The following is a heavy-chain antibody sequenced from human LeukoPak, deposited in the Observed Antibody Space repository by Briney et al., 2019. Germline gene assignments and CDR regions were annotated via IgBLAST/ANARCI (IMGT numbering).Heavy chain of an antibody. CDR3: ARVFMVVAAPDY. CDR1: RFIFSGYG. D-gene: IGHD2-15*01. Sequence: GRSLRLSCAASRFIFSGYGMHWVRQAPGKGLEWVALMSYDGSNKYYADSVKGRFTISRDNSKNTLYLQMNSLRAEDTAVYYCARVFMVVAAPDYWGQGTLVTVSS. J-gene: IGHJ4*02. CDR2: MSYDGSNK. V-gene: IGHV3-33*05.